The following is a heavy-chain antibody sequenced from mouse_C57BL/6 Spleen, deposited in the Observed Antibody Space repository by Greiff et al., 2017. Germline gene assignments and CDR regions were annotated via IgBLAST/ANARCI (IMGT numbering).Heavy chain of an antibody. CDR2: IHPSDSDT. CDR1: GYTFTSYW. Sequence: QVQLKQPGAELVKPGASVKVSCKASGYTFTSYWMHWVKQRPGQGLEWIGRIHPSDSDTNYNQKFKGKATLTVDKSSSTAYMQLSSLTSEDSAVYYCAIHYGKGGGFDYWGQGTTRTVSS. D-gene: IGHD2-1*01. J-gene: IGHJ2*01. V-gene: IGHV1-74*01. CDR3: AIHYGKGGGFDY.